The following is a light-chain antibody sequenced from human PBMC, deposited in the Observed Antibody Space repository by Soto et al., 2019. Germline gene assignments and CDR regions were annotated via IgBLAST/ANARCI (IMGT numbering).Light chain of an antibody. J-gene: IGKJ1*01. CDR3: QQYSNWPRT. CDR1: ESISSN. CDR2: GAS. Sequence: EIVMTQSPGTLSVSPGEGVTLSCRASESISSNLAWYQQKPGQAPRLLFYGASTRATGIPARLSGSGSGTEFTLTISSLQSEDFAVYSCQQYSNWPRTFGLGTKVEIK. V-gene: IGKV3-15*01.